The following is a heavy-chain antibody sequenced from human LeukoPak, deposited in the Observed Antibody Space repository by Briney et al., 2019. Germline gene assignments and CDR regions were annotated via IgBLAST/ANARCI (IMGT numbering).Heavy chain of an antibody. Sequence: SETPSLTCTVSGGSISSAEYCWSWIRQLPGKDLEWIGYICHSGSTYYNPSLKSRVTISIDTSKNQFSLKLSSVTAADTAVYYCARHQGGWLKGYYFDYWGQGTLVTVSS. V-gene: IGHV4-30-4*08. D-gene: IGHD3-9*01. J-gene: IGHJ4*02. CDR2: ICHSGST. CDR1: GGSISSAEYC. CDR3: ARHQGGWLKGYYFDY.